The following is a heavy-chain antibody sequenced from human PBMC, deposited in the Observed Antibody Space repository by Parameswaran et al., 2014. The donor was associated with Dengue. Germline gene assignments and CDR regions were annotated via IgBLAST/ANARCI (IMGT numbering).Heavy chain of an antibody. CDR3: ARGFWGVRPPWRAFDI. Sequence: VRQMPGKGLEWIGEINHSGSTNYNPSLKSRVTISVDTSKNQFSLKLSSVTAADTAVYYCARGFWGVRPPWRAFDIWGQGTMVTVSS. D-gene: IGHD3-10*01. V-gene: IGHV4-34*01. J-gene: IGHJ3*02. CDR2: INHSGST.